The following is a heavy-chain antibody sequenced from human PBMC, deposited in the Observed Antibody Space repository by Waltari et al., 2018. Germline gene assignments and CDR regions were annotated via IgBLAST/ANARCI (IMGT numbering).Heavy chain of an antibody. D-gene: IGHD6-13*01. J-gene: IGHJ3*02. Sequence: QVQVVQSGAEVKKPGSSVRVSCKASGGTFSSYAINWVRQAPGQGLEWMGRIIPIYGEPNYAQRFQGRVTMTADKSTRTAYMELSSLTYEDTAMYYCAKEMEGIAAVDAFDIWGQGTMVTVSS. CDR3: AKEMEGIAAVDAFDI. CDR2: IIPIYGEP. V-gene: IGHV1-69*04. CDR1: GGTFSSYA.